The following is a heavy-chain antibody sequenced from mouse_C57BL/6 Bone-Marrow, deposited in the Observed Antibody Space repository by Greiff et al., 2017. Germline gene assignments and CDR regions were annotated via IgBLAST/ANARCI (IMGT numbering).Heavy chain of an antibody. V-gene: IGHV5-9*01. CDR3: ARAYYYGSSDWFAY. CDR2: ISGGGGNT. Sequence: EVQGVESGGGLVKPGGSLKLSCAASGFTFSSYTMSWVRQTPEKRLEWVATISGGGGNTYYPDSVKGRVTLSGDNAKNTQYLQMSSLRSEDTALYYCARAYYYGSSDWFAYWGQGTLVTVSA. D-gene: IGHD1-1*01. J-gene: IGHJ3*01. CDR1: GFTFSSYT.